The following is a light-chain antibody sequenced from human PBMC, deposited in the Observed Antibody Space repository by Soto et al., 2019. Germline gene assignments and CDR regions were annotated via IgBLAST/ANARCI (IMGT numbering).Light chain of an antibody. J-gene: IGLJ1*01. CDR3: SSYAGSNNPYV. Sequence: QSALTQPPSASGSPGQSVTISCTGTSSDVGGYNYVSWYQQHPGKAPKLMIYEVSKRPSGVPDRFSGSKSGNTASLTVSVLQAEDEADYYCSSYAGSNNPYVFGTGTKLTVL. CDR2: EVS. CDR1: SSDVGGYNY. V-gene: IGLV2-8*01.